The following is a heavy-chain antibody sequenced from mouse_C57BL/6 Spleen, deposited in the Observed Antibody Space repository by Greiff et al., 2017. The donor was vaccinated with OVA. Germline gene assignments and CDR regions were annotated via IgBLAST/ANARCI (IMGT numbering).Heavy chain of an antibody. J-gene: IGHJ1*03. V-gene: IGHV1-9*01. CDR1: GYTFTGYW. CDR3: ARRPPYYDSSHWYFDV. Sequence: QVQLQQSGAELMKPGASVKLSCKATGYTFTGYWIEWVKQRPGHGLEWIGEILPGSGSTNYNEKFKGKATFTADTSSITAYMQLSSLTTEDSAIYYCARRPPYYDSSHWYFDVWGTGTTVTVSS. D-gene: IGHD1-1*01. CDR2: ILPGSGST.